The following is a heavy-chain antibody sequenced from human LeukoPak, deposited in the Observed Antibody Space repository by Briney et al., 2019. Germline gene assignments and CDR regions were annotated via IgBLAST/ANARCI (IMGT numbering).Heavy chain of an antibody. V-gene: IGHV4-39*01. D-gene: IGHD3/OR15-3a*01. CDR1: GGSISSSSYY. Sequence: KPSETLSLTCTVSGGSISSSSYYWGWIRQPPGKGLEWIGSIYYSGSTYYNPSLKSRVTISVDTSKNQFSLKLSSVTAADTAVYYCARPRGEDFWTVMGAFDIWGQGTMVTVSS. CDR2: IYYSGST. J-gene: IGHJ3*02. CDR3: ARPRGEDFWTVMGAFDI.